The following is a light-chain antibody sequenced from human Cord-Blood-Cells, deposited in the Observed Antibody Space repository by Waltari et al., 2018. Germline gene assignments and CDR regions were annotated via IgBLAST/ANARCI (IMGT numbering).Light chain of an antibody. V-gene: IGLV3-25*03. J-gene: IGLJ2*01. CDR3: QSADSSGTYVV. CDR2: KDS. CDR1: ALPKQY. Sequence: SYELTQPPSVSLSPGQTARIPCLGDALPKQYAYWYQQKPGQAPVLVIYKDSERPSGIPERFSGSSSGTTVTLTISGVQAEDEADYYCQSADSSGTYVVFGGGTKLTVL.